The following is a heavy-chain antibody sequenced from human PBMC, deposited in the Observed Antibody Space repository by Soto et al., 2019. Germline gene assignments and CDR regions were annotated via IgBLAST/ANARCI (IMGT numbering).Heavy chain of an antibody. CDR3: ARARYCSGGSCYLVYAFDI. J-gene: IGHJ3*02. D-gene: IGHD2-15*01. V-gene: IGHV4-34*01. Sequence: QVQLQQWGAGLLKPSETLSLTCAVYGGSFSTYYWSWIRQPPGKGLEYIGEINHSGSTNYNPSLKSPVTMSVDTSKNQFSLKLSSVTAADTAVYYCARARYCSGGSCYLVYAFDIWGQGTMVTVSS. CDR2: INHSGST. CDR1: GGSFSTYY.